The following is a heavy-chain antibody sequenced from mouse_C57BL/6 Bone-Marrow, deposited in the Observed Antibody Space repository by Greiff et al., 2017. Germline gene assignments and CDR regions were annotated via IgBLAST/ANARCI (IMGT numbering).Heavy chain of an antibody. V-gene: IGHV1-53*01. CDR1: GYAFTSYW. D-gene: IGHD3-2*02. Sequence: VQLQQSGAELVKPGASVKLSCKASGYAFTSYWMHWVKQRPGQGLEWIGNINPGNGGTNYNEKFKGKATLTADKSSSTAYMQLSSLTSEDSAVYYCARPTKHRLGYYDVWGGGNGVTVS. J-gene: IGHJ1*01. CDR3: ARPTKHRLGYYDV. CDR2: INPGNGGT.